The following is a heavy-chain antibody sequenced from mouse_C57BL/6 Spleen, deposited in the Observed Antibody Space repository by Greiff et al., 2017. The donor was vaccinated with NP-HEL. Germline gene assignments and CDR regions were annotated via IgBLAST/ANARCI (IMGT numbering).Heavy chain of an antibody. Sequence: DVMLVESGGGLVKPGGSLKLSCAASGFTFSDYGMHWVRQAPEKGLEWVAYISSGSSNLYYADTVKGRFTISRDNAKNTLFLHMTSLRSEDTAMYYCARDYYGSSLDYWGQGTTLTVSS. J-gene: IGHJ2*01. CDR2: ISSGSSNL. D-gene: IGHD1-1*01. V-gene: IGHV5-17*01. CDR1: GFTFSDYG. CDR3: ARDYYGSSLDY.